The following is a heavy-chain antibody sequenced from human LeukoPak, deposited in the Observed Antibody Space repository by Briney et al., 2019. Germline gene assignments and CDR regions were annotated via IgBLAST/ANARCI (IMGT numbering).Heavy chain of an antibody. CDR3: ARHPWGVGATAPSFDY. Sequence: GGSLRLSCAASGFTFSSYSMNWVRPAPGKGLEWVSSISSSSRYIYYAHSLKSRFTISRDNAKNSLYLQMNSLRAEHTAVYYCARHPWGVGATAPSFDYWGQGNLCTVSS. CDR1: GFTFSSYS. V-gene: IGHV3-21*01. J-gene: IGHJ4*02. CDR2: ISSSSRYI. D-gene: IGHD1-26*01.